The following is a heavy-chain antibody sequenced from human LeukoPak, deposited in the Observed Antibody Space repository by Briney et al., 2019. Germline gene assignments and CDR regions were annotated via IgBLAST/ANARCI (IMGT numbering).Heavy chain of an antibody. CDR1: GFTFSSYA. CDR3: AKARYSSGWYSYAFDI. D-gene: IGHD6-19*01. V-gene: IGHV3-23*01. CDR2: ISASGGST. J-gene: IGHJ3*02. Sequence: GGSLRLSCAASGFTFSSYAMSWVRQAPGKGLEWVSAISASGGSTYYADSVKGRFTISRDNSKNTLYLEMNNLRAEDTAVYYCAKARYSSGWYSYAFDIWGQGTMVTVSS.